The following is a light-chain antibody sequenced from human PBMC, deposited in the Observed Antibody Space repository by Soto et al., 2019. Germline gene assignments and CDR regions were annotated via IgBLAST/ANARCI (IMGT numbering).Light chain of an antibody. CDR2: EVS. CDR1: SSDVGGSNY. Sequence: QSALTQPASVSGSPGQSITISCTGTSSDVGGSNYVSWYQQHPGKAPKLMIYEVSNRPSGVSNRFSGSKSGNTASLTISGLQAEDEADYHCSSYASSNTAVFGGGTQLTVL. CDR3: SSYASSNTAV. V-gene: IGLV2-14*01. J-gene: IGLJ7*01.